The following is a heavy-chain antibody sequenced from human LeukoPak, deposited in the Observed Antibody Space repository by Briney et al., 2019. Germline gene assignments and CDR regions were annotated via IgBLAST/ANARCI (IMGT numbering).Heavy chain of an antibody. CDR1: GFTFSSYD. J-gene: IGHJ6*02. Sequence: GGSLRLSCAASGFTFSSYDMTWVRQAPGKGLEWVSTISGRGGSTFYADSVKGRFTISRDNSKNTLYLQMNSLRAEDTALYYCARSGPNYYYYSGMDVWGPGTTVTVSS. D-gene: IGHD5-12*01. CDR3: ARSGPNYYYYSGMDV. V-gene: IGHV3-23*01. CDR2: ISGRGGST.